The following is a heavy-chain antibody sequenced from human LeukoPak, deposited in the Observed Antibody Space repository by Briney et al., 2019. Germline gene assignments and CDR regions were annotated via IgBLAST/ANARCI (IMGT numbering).Heavy chain of an antibody. CDR3: ARDRGALPGAAFDI. J-gene: IGHJ3*02. Sequence: PSETLSLTCTVSGGSISSYYCSWIRQPAGKGLEWIGRIYTSGSTNYNPSLKSRVTISVDKSKNQFSLKLSSVTAADTAVYYCARDRGALPGAAFDICGRGTMVTVSS. CDR2: IYTSGST. V-gene: IGHV4-4*07. CDR1: GGSISSYY. D-gene: IGHD2-15*01.